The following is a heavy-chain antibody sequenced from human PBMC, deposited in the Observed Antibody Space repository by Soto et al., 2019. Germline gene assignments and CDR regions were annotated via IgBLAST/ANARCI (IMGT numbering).Heavy chain of an antibody. CDR2: VNPSGGST. D-gene: IGHD2-15*01. CDR1: GYIFTAYS. Sequence: KVSCKASGYIFTAYSMHWVRQAPGQGLEWMGVVNPSGGSTNYAQKFQGRITMTRDTSTSTVYMDLSSLTSEDTAVYYCAREENCSDGICYSEYFQRWGQGTLVTVSS. V-gene: IGHV1-46*01. CDR3: AREENCSDGICYSEYFQR. J-gene: IGHJ1*01.